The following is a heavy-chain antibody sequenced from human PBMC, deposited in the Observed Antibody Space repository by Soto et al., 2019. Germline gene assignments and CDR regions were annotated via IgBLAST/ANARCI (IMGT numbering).Heavy chain of an antibody. CDR2: IIPIFGTA. Sequence: SVKVSCKASGGTFSSYAISWVRQAPGQGLEWMGGIIPIFGTANYAQKFQGRVTITEDESTSTVYMELNSLTFEDTAVYYCARDQSWHDLVWWFDPWGQGTLVTVSS. D-gene: IGHD1-1*01. CDR3: ARDQSWHDLVWWFDP. V-gene: IGHV1-69*13. CDR1: GGTFSSYA. J-gene: IGHJ5*02.